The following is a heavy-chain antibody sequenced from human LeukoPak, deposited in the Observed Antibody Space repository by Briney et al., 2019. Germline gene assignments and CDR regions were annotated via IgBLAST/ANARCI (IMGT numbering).Heavy chain of an antibody. Sequence: GGSLRLSCAASGFTFSAFGIHWVRQAAGKGLEWVAFIRYDASKKYYAESVKGRFTVSSSNSKNTLFLQMDSLRPEDTAVYFCATEPFAHWGQG. CDR3: ATEPFAH. CDR2: IRYDASKK. J-gene: IGHJ1*01. V-gene: IGHV3-30*02. CDR1: GFTFSAFG. D-gene: IGHD1-26*01.